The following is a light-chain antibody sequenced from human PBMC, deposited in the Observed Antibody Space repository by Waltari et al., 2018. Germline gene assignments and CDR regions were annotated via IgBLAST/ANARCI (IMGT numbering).Light chain of an antibody. V-gene: IGKV3-15*01. CDR3: QQYSDWPLT. J-gene: IGKJ4*01. CDR2: GVS. Sequence: EIVMTQSPATVSVSPGERVTLSCRASQTIRSTFLAWYQQKPGQAPSLLIHGVSSRASGIPARFSASGSGTEFTLTISCLQSEDFAVYYCQQYSDWPLTFGGGTKVEIK. CDR1: QTIRST.